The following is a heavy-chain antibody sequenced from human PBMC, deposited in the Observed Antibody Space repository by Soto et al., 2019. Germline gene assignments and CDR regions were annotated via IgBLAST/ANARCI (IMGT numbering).Heavy chain of an antibody. J-gene: IGHJ5*02. V-gene: IGHV3-23*01. Sequence: EVQLLESGGGLVQPGGSLRLSCAVSGFSFSTYVMSWVRQAPGEGLEWVSGISAGGGNTYYADSVRGRFTISRDNSKDTLYLQITSLRAEDTAFYYCAKHAEYQLVSWFDPWGQGTLVTVSS. CDR1: GFSFSTYV. CDR2: ISAGGGNT. D-gene: IGHD1-1*01. CDR3: AKHAEYQLVSWFDP.